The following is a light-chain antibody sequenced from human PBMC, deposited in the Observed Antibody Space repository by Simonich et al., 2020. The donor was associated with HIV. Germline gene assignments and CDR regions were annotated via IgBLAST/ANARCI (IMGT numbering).Light chain of an antibody. J-gene: IGKJ1*01. V-gene: IGKV1-33*01. CDR3: QQYDNLPWT. CDR2: AAS. Sequence: DIQLTQSPSSLSASVGDKGTITCQASQDISNYLNWYQQKPGKAPKLLIYAASNLEAGVPSRFSGSGSGTDFTFTISSLQPEDIATYYCQQYDNLPWTVGQGTKVEIK. CDR1: QDISNY.